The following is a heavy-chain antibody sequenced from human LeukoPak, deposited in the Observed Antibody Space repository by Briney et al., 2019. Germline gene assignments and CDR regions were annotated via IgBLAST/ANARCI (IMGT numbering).Heavy chain of an antibody. CDR1: GFTFSSYS. V-gene: IGHV3-21*01. D-gene: IGHD2-21*02. CDR3: ARDTLYCGGDCYIDY. J-gene: IGHJ4*02. Sequence: PGGSLRLSCAASGFTFSSYSMNWVRQAPGKGLEWVSSISSSSSYIYYADSVKGRFTISRDNAKNSLYLQMNSLRAEDTAVYYCARDTLYCGGDCYIDYWGQGTLVTVSS. CDR2: ISSSSSYI.